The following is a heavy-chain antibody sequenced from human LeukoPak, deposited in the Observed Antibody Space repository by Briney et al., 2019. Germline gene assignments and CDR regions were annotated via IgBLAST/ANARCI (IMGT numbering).Heavy chain of an antibody. CDR3: ARVLVGDGKLWYYFDY. J-gene: IGHJ4*02. CDR1: GYTFTSYG. D-gene: IGHD1-26*01. CDR2: ISAYNGNT. V-gene: IGHV1-18*01. Sequence: GASVKVSCKASGYTFTSYGISWVRQAPGQGLEWMGWISAYNGNTNYAQKLQGRVTMTTDTSTSTAYMELRSLRSDDTAVYYCARVLVGDGKLWYYFDYWGQGTLVTVSS.